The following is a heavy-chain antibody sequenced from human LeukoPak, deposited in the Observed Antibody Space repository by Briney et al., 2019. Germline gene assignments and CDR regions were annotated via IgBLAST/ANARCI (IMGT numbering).Heavy chain of an antibody. CDR1: GGTFSSYA. D-gene: IGHD1-1*01. Sequence: SVKVSCKASGGTFSSYAISWVRQAPGQGLEWMGGIIPIFGTANYAQKFQGRVTITADESASTAYMELSSLRSEDTAVYYCARGTPLDRVSHYNWFDPWGQGTLVTVSS. J-gene: IGHJ5*02. CDR3: ARGTPLDRVSHYNWFDP. CDR2: IIPIFGTA. V-gene: IGHV1-69*13.